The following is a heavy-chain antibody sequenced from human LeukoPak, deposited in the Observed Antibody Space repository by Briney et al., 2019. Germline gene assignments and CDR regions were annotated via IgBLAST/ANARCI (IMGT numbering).Heavy chain of an antibody. CDR1: GGSMSSGSYY. CDR3: ARGNPLDY. CDR2: IYTSGST. D-gene: IGHD1-14*01. J-gene: IGHJ4*02. Sequence: SQTLSLTCTVSGGSMSSGSYYWHWIRQPAGTGLEWIGRIYTSGSTNYNPSLKSRVTISLDASKKQFSLKLTSVTAADSAVYYCARGNPLDYWGQGTLVTVSS. V-gene: IGHV4-61*02.